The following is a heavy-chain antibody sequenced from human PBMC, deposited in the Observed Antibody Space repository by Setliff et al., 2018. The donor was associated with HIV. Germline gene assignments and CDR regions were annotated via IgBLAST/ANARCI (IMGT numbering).Heavy chain of an antibody. CDR2: VNRGRRT. Sequence: SETLSLTCSVSGASVTSSSYYWGWIRQPPGMGLEWIGEVNRGRRTNYNSSLKSRVTISIDTSRNQFSLTVSSVTAADTAVYYCARGLSFYDPGGFDYWGQGTLVTVSS. V-gene: IGHV4-39*07. CDR3: ARGLSFYDPGGFDY. J-gene: IGHJ4*02. CDR1: GASVTSSSYY. D-gene: IGHD3-22*01.